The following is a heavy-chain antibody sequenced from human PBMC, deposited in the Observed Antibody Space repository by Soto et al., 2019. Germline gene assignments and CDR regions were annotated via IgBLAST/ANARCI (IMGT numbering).Heavy chain of an antibody. V-gene: IGHV4-30-4*01. D-gene: IGHD3-22*01. CDR2: IYYSGST. Sequence: QVQLQESGPGLVKPSQTLSLTCTVSGGSISSGDYYWSWIRQPPGKGLEWIGYIYYSGSTYYNPSLKGRVTISVDTSKNQFSLKLSSVTAADTAVYYCASNYYYDSSGPSPNDYWGQGTLVTVSS. J-gene: IGHJ4*02. CDR3: ASNYYYDSSGPSPNDY. CDR1: GGSISSGDYY.